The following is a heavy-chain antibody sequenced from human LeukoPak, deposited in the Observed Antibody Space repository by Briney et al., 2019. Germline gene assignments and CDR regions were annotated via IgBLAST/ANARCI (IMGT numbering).Heavy chain of an antibody. CDR2: IRYNGDTK. Sequence: GGSLRLSSAASGFTFSNYGMYWVRQAPGKGLEWVAYIRYNGDTKNYADSVKGRFTISRDDSKNTLYLQMNSLRAEDTALYYCAKDRSGTYYFDNWGQGTLVTVSS. V-gene: IGHV3-30*02. CDR3: AKDRSGTYYFDN. D-gene: IGHD1-26*01. J-gene: IGHJ4*02. CDR1: GFTFSNYG.